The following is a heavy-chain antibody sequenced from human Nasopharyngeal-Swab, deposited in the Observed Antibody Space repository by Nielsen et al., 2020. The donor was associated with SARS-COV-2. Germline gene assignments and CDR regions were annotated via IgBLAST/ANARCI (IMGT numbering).Heavy chain of an antibody. CDR2: IRSKANNFAP. CDR3: TRDGVEVATRNGAFEI. D-gene: IGHD5-24*01. V-gene: IGHV3-73*01. CDR1: GFTFSDSA. J-gene: IGHJ3*02. Sequence: GGSLRLSCAASGFTFSDSAMHWVRQTSGKGLEWVGRIRSKANNFAPAYAASVKGRFTISRDDSKNTAYLQMNSLKTEDTAVYYCTRDGVEVATRNGAFEIWGQGTMVTVS.